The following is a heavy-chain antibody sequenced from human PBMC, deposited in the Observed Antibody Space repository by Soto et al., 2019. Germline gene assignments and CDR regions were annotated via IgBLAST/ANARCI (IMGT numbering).Heavy chain of an antibody. CDR3: ALSPDYYDSSGYY. Sequence: RGSLLLSCASSGFTVSINYMGWVRQAPGKGLEWVSVIYSGGSTYYADSVKGRFTISRDNSKNTLYLQMNSLRAEDTAVYYCALSPDYYDSSGYYWGQGTMVTVSS. D-gene: IGHD3-22*01. J-gene: IGHJ4*02. V-gene: IGHV3-53*01. CDR2: IYSGGST. CDR1: GFTVSINY.